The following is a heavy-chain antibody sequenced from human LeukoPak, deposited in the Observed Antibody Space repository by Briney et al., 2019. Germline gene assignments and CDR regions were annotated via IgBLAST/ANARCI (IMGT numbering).Heavy chain of an antibody. CDR3: AREIVATTKRPYYYYYMDV. CDR2: IYHSGSA. V-gene: IGHV4-4*02. CDR1: GGSISSSNW. D-gene: IGHD5-12*01. J-gene: IGHJ6*03. Sequence: SETLSLTCAVSGGSISSSNWWSWVRQSPGKGLEWIGEIYHSGSANYNPSLKSRVTISVDKSKNQFSLKLSSVTAADTAVYYCAREIVATTKRPYYYYYMDVWGKGTTVTISS.